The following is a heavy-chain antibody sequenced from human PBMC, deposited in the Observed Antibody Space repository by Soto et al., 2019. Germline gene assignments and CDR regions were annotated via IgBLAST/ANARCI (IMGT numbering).Heavy chain of an antibody. CDR3: ARAPHQLPYPVFDY. CDR2: INPNSGGT. CDR1: GYSFTGVG. Sequence: ASVKVCCTAYGYSFTGVGISWVRPAPGQGLEWMGWINPNSGGTNYAQKFQGWVTMTRDTSTSTAYMELSRLRSDDTAVYYCARAPHQLPYPVFDYWGQGTLVTVSS. D-gene: IGHD2-2*02. J-gene: IGHJ4*02. V-gene: IGHV1-2*04.